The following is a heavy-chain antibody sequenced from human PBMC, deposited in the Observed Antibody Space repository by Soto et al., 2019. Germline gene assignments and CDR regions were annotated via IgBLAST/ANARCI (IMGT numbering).Heavy chain of an antibody. Sequence: PSETLSLTCTVSGGSISSSSYYWGWIRQPPGKGLEWIGSIYYSGSTYYNPSLKSRVTISVDTSKNQFSLKLSSVTAADTAVYYCARGGLGYDILTGYSYYYYYGMDVWGQGXTVTVSS. J-gene: IGHJ6*02. CDR2: IYYSGST. V-gene: IGHV4-39*01. D-gene: IGHD3-9*01. CDR1: GGSISSSSYY. CDR3: ARGGLGYDILTGYSYYYYYGMDV.